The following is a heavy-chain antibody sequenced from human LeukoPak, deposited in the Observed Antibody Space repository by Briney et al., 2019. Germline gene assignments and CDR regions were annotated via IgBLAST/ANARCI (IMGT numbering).Heavy chain of an antibody. V-gene: IGHV5-51*01. J-gene: IGHJ4*02. D-gene: IGHD4-17*01. CDR2: IYPGDSDT. Sequence: GESLKISCKGSGYSFTSYWIGWVRQMPGKGLEWMGIIYPGDSDTRYSPSFQGQVTTSADKSISTAYLQWSSLKASDTAMYYCARQRWDYGDYPYYFDYWGQGTLVTVSS. CDR1: GYSFTSYW. CDR3: ARQRWDYGDYPYYFDY.